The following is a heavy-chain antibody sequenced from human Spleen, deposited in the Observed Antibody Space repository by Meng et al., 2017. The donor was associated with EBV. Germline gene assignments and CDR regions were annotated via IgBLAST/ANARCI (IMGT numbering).Heavy chain of an antibody. CDR1: GSTFISFT. D-gene: IGHD3-22*01. CDR3: ARYHSDSSGPMDY. Sequence: QVRVGHVGGDGKMPGCSWRRSCNGSGSTFISFTISWVRQAPGQGLQWMGGITPILAIANYAQRFRGRVTFTADESTSTAYMELSSLRSEDTAVYYCARYHSDSSGPMDYWGQGTLVTVSS. V-gene: IGHV1-69*01. CDR2: ITPILAIA. J-gene: IGHJ4*02.